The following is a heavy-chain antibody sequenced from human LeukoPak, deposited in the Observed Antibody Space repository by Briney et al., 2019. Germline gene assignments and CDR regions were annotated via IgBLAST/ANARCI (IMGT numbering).Heavy chain of an antibody. CDR1: GFTFSSYA. Sequence: PGGSLRLSCAASGFTFSSYAMSWVRQAPGKGLEWVSGINWNGGSTGYADSVKGRFTISRDDAKNSLYLQMNSLRAEDTALYYCARDLDYYDSPHFDYWGQGTLVTVSS. CDR3: ARDLDYYDSPHFDY. D-gene: IGHD3-22*01. V-gene: IGHV3-20*04. J-gene: IGHJ4*02. CDR2: INWNGGST.